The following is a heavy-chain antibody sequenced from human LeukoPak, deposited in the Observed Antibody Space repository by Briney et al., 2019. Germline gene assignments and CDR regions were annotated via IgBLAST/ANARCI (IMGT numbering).Heavy chain of an antibody. CDR3: AKGLAVRGADAY. V-gene: IGHV3-30*18. D-gene: IGHD2-21*01. CDR2: ISYYGSNK. CDR1: GCTFSSYG. Sequence: PGGSLRLSCAASGCTFSSYGMHWVRQAPGKGLEWVAVISYYGSNKYYAHSVKGRFTIYRDNYKNTLYLKMNSLRAADTAVYYWAKGLAVRGADAYWGQGTLVTVSS. J-gene: IGHJ4*02.